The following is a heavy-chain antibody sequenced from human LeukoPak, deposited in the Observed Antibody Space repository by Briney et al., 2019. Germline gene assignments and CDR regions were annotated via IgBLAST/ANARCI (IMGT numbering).Heavy chain of an antibody. Sequence: PSETLSLTCTVSGDSLSRSGYYWVWIRQTPGKGLEWIASIYYSGRVSYYNPSLKSRLTISLDTSKNQLSLNLRSVTAAETAVYFCARHTGFSGVGNCWGQGNLVTVSS. CDR3: ARHTGFSGVGNC. V-gene: IGHV4-39*01. CDR1: GDSLSRSGYY. D-gene: IGHD5-12*01. J-gene: IGHJ4*02. CDR2: IYYSGRVS.